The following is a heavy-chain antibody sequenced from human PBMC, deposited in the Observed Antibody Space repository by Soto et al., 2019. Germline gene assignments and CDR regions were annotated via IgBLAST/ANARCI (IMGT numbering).Heavy chain of an antibody. J-gene: IGHJ4*02. D-gene: IGHD3-22*01. CDR3: ARVPQYYYDSSGLDY. CDR1: GFTLGSYS. Sequence: GGSLRLSCAASGFTLGSYSMNWVRQAPGKGLEWVSSISSSSSYIYYADSVKGRFTISRDNAKNSLYLQMNSLRAEDTAVYYCARVPQYYYDSSGLDYWGQGTLVTVSS. CDR2: ISSSSSYI. V-gene: IGHV3-21*01.